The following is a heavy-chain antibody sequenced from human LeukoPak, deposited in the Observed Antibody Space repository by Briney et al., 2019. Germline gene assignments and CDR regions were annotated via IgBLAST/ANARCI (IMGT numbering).Heavy chain of an antibody. Sequence: GGSLRLSCAASGFTFSTYGMHWVRQAPGKGLQWVSYITSSSSTIYYADSVKGRFTISRDNAKNSLYLQMNSLRDEDTAVYYCARGATPDYWGQGTLVTVSS. CDR2: ITSSSSTI. CDR1: GFTFSTYG. CDR3: ARGATPDY. J-gene: IGHJ4*02. V-gene: IGHV3-48*02.